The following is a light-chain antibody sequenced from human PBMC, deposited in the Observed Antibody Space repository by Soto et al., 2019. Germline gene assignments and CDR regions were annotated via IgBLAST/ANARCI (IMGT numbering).Light chain of an antibody. CDR1: QSVSSSS. J-gene: IGKJ1*01. V-gene: IGKV3-20*01. CDR2: GAS. Sequence: EIVLTQSPGTLSLSPGERATLSCRASQSVSSSSLVGYQQKPGQAPRLLIYGASSRATGTPDRFSGSGSGTDFTLTISRLEPEDFAVYYCQQYGSSPRTFGQGTKVEIK. CDR3: QQYGSSPRT.